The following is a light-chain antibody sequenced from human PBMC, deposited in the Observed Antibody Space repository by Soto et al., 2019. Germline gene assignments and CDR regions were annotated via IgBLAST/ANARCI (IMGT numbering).Light chain of an antibody. CDR2: DAS. V-gene: IGKV1-5*01. CDR3: QHYNSWPRTWT. CDR1: PTITRW. Sequence: IQMTQSPSTLSASVGDRVTITCRASPTITRWMAWYQQKPGKAPKLLIYDASSLESGVPSRFSGSVSGTEFTLTISSLQSEDFAVYHCQHYNSWPRTWTFGQGTKVDIK. J-gene: IGKJ1*01.